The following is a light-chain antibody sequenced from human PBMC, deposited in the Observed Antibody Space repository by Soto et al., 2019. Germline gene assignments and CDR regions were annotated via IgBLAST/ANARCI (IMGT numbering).Light chain of an antibody. CDR2: DVS. CDR3: LLLYNDLWV. V-gene: IGLV2-14*01. Sequence: QSALTQPASVSGSPGQSITISCTGTSSDVGGYNYVSWYQQHPGKAPKLMIYDVSNRPSGVSNRFSGSKSGNTASLTISGLQAEDEADYYCLLLYNDLWVFGGGTKLTVL. CDR1: SSDVGGYNY. J-gene: IGLJ3*02.